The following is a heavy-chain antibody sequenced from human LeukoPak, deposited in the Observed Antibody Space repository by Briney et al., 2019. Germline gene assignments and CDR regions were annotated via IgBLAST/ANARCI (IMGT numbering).Heavy chain of an antibody. J-gene: IGHJ4*02. CDR3: ARGRGYFDY. V-gene: IGHV4-34*01. Sequence: PSETLSLTCAAYGGSFSGYYWSWIRQPPGKGLEWIGEINHSGSTNYNPSLKSRVTISVDTSKNQFSLKLSSVTAADTAVYYCARGRGYFDYWGQGTLVTVSS. CDR2: INHSGST. CDR1: GGSFSGYY. D-gene: IGHD3-10*01.